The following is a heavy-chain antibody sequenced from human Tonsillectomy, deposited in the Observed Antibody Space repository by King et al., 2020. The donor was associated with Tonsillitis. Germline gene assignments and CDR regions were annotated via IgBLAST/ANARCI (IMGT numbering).Heavy chain of an antibody. J-gene: IGHJ5*02. Sequence: VQLQESGPGLVKPSETLSLTCTVSGYSINSGYYWGWIRQSPGTGLEWIGRIFHSRSTYYNPSLKSRVTISVDTSNNQFSLKLSSVTAADTAVYYCARGRGSVGLFDPWGLGTLVTVSS. CDR1: GYSINSGYY. V-gene: IGHV4-38-2*02. CDR3: ARGRGSVGLFDP. CDR2: IFHSRST. D-gene: IGHD6-25*01.